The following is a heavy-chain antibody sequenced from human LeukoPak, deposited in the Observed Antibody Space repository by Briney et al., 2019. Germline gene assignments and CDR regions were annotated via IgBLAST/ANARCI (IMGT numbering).Heavy chain of an antibody. Sequence: PSETLSLTCAVYGGSFSGYYWSWIRQPPGKGLEWIGEINHSGSTNYNPSLKSRVTISVDTSKNQFSLKLNSVTAADTAVYYCARVSVSYYYYYMDVWGKGTTVTISS. D-gene: IGHD1-14*01. CDR3: ARVSVSYYYYYMDV. J-gene: IGHJ6*03. CDR2: INHSGST. V-gene: IGHV4-34*01. CDR1: GGSFSGYY.